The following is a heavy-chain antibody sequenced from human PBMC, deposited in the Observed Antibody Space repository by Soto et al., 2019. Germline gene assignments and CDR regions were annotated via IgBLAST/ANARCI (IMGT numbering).Heavy chain of an antibody. V-gene: IGHV4-30-2*01. D-gene: IGHD3-3*01. Sequence: LSLTCAVSVDSITRVGYSWSWIRQPPGKALEWIGYIYHTGTTYYTAALKSRVTISLDRSKNRISLSLNSVTAADTAVYYCAATVFGEYSHYALDVWGQGTTVTVSS. CDR3: AATVFGEYSHYALDV. CDR1: VDSITRVGYS. J-gene: IGHJ6*02. CDR2: IYHTGTT.